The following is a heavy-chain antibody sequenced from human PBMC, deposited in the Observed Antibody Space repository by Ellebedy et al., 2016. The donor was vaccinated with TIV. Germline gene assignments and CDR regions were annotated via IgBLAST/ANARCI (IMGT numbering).Heavy chain of an antibody. CDR2: ISAYNGNT. V-gene: IGHV1-18*04. J-gene: IGHJ3*02. D-gene: IGHD3-10*01. Sequence: AASVKVSCKASGYTFTSYGISWARQAPGQGLDWMGWISAYNGNTYYAQKLQGRVTMSTDTSTSTAYMELRSLRSDDTSVYYCAREGSATFDIWGQGTMVTVSS. CDR3: AREGSATFDI. CDR1: GYTFTSYG.